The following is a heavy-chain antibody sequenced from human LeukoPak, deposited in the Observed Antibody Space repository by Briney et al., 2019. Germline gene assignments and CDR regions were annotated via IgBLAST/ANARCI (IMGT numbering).Heavy chain of an antibody. J-gene: IGHJ4*02. D-gene: IGHD3-3*01. CDR3: ARVLSDYDFWSGYRPSSSDY. CDR1: GFTFSSYE. Sequence: GGSQRLSCAASGFTFSSYEMNWVRQAPGKGLEWVSYISSSGSTIYYADSVKGRFTISRDNAKNSLYLQMNSLRAEDTAVYYCARVLSDYDFWSGYRPSSSDYWGQGTLVTVSS. CDR2: ISSSGSTI. V-gene: IGHV3-48*03.